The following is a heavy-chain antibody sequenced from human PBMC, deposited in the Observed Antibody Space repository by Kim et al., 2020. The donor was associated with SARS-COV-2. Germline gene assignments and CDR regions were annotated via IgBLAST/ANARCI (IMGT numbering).Heavy chain of an antibody. Sequence: GGSLRLSCAASAFSFSDHFVDWVRQAPGKGLEWIGRTKNKANSYTTDYAASMEGRFSISRDDSKNSLYLQMISLRTEDTAVYYCARIRGIYGEWGQGTLVTVSS. D-gene: IGHD1-26*01. CDR2: TKNKANSYTT. CDR1: AFSFSDHF. J-gene: IGHJ4*02. CDR3: ARIRGIYGE. V-gene: IGHV3-72*01.